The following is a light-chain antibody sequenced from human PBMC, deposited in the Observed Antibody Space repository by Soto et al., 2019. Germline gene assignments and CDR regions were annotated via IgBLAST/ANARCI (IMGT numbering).Light chain of an antibody. V-gene: IGKV3-20*01. CDR1: QSVDNNY. Sequence: EIVLTQSPGTLSLSPGEEATLSCRASQSVDNNYLAWYQQKPGQTPRLIIYGASGRADGIPHRFSGSGFGTDFTLTISKVEPEDFAVYYCQKYNDRPPITFGQGTRLEIK. CDR3: QKYNDRPPIT. CDR2: GAS. J-gene: IGKJ5*01.